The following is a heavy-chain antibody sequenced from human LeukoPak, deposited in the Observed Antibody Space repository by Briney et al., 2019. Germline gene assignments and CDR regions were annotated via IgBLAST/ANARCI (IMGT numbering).Heavy chain of an antibody. CDR2: INHSGST. V-gene: IGHV4-34*01. D-gene: IGHD3/OR15-3a*01. Sequence: SETLSLTCAVYGGSFSGYYWSWIRQPPGKGLEWIGEINHSGSTNYNPSLKSRVTISVDTSKNQFSLKLSSVTAADTAVYYCARLWTGNGYYFDYWGQGTLVTVSS. CDR3: ARLWTGNGYYFDY. CDR1: GGSFSGYY. J-gene: IGHJ4*02.